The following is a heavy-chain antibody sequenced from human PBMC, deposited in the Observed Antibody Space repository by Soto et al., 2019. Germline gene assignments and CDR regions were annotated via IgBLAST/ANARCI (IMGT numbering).Heavy chain of an antibody. J-gene: IGHJ4*02. CDR1: SGSISSSNW. Sequence: PSETLSLTCAVSSGSISSSNWWSWVRQPPGKGLEWIGEIYHSGSTNYNPSLKSRVTISVDKSKNQFSLKLSSVTAADTAVYYCGRGSSSHNWNQGNYFDYWGQGTLVTVSS. CDR3: GRGSSSHNWNQGNYFDY. D-gene: IGHD1-20*01. CDR2: IYHSGST. V-gene: IGHV4-4*02.